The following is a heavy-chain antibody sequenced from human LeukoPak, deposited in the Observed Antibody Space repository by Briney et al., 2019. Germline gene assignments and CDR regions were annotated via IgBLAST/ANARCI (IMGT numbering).Heavy chain of an antibody. Sequence: SETLSLICTVSGGSISSGGYYWSWIRQHPGKGLEWIGYIYYSGSTYYNPSLKSRVTISVDTSKNQFSLKLSSVTAADTAVYYCARTEQQLVFDYWGQGTLVTVSS. J-gene: IGHJ4*02. CDR3: ARTEQQLVFDY. CDR2: IYYSGST. CDR1: GGSISSGGYY. V-gene: IGHV4-31*03. D-gene: IGHD6-13*01.